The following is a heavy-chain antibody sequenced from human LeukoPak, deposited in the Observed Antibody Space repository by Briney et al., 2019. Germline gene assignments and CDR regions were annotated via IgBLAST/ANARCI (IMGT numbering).Heavy chain of an antibody. J-gene: IGHJ4*02. CDR3: ARRAGDYSHPYDY. Sequence: PSETLSLTCTVSGGSISSSSYYWSWIRQPPGKGLEWVSFIYSGGNTYYADSVKGRFTISRDNSKNTVHLQMNSLRAEDTAMYYCARRAGDYSHPYDYWGQGTLVTVSS. CDR1: GGSISSSSYY. D-gene: IGHD3-22*01. CDR2: IYSGGNT. V-gene: IGHV3-53*01.